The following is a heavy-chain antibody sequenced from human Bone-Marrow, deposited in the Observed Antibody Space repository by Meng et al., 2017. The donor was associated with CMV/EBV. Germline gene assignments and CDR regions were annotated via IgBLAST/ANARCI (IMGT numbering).Heavy chain of an antibody. V-gene: IGHV3-66*02. Sequence: GESLKISCAASGFTVSSNYMSWVRQAPGKGLEWVSVIYSGGSTYYADSVKGRFTISRDNSKNTLYLQMNSLRAEDTAVYYCARDGEWELRLDAFDIWGQGTMVTVSS. CDR2: IYSGGST. D-gene: IGHD1-26*01. CDR3: ARDGEWELRLDAFDI. CDR1: GFTVSSNY. J-gene: IGHJ3*02.